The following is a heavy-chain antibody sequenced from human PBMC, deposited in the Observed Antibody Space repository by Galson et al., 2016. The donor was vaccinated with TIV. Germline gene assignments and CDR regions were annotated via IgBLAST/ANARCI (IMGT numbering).Heavy chain of an antibody. J-gene: IGHJ3*01. V-gene: IGHV4-31*03. Sequence: TLSLTCTVSGGSISSRGYYWNWIRQHPGKGLEWIGYIYYSGSTYYNPSLRSRLTISLDTSKNHFSLKLSSVTAADTAVYFRVRGLLDSSGYYPPPDAFDLWGLGTMVTVSS. CDR3: VRGLLDSSGYYPPPDAFDL. CDR1: GGSISSRGYY. D-gene: IGHD3-22*01. CDR2: IYYSGST.